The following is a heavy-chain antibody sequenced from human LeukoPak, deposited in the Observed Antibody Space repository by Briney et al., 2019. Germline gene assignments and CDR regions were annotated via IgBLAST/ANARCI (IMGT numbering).Heavy chain of an antibody. CDR1: GGSISSTNCY. CDR2: IYYSGST. D-gene: IGHD6-19*01. CDR3: ARHLYGSGLHRIDY. V-gene: IGHV4-39*01. J-gene: IGHJ4*02. Sequence: SETLSLTCSVSGGSISSTNCYWGWIRQPPGKGLEWIGSIYYSGSTYYNPSLKSRVTISVDTSKNQFSPNLSSVTAADAAVYHCARHLYGSGLHRIDYWGQGSQVTVSS.